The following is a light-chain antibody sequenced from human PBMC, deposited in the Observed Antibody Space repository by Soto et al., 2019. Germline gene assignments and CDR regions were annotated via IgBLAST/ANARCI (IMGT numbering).Light chain of an antibody. CDR3: CSYAGTYGV. CDR2: DVS. Sequence: QSVLTQPRSVSGSPGQSVTISCTGTSNDVGGYNYVSWFQQHPGKVPKLRVYDVSYRPSGVPDRFSGSKSGNTASLTISGLQADDEGDYYCCSYAGTYGVFGGGTQLTVL. J-gene: IGLJ3*02. V-gene: IGLV2-11*01. CDR1: SNDVGGYNY.